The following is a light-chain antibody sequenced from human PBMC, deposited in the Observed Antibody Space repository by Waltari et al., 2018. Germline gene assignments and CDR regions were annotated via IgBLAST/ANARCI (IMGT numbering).Light chain of an antibody. V-gene: IGLV1-40*01. J-gene: IGLJ2*01. CDR3: QSYDTGLNGYVV. Sequence: QPVLTHPTSVSGAPGQRVTIPCTGPSSHLGPGHNVHWVQRLQQTAPKLLIYNNNNRPSGVPDRFFGSRSGTSASLAITGLQPEDEADYYCQSYDTGLNGYVVFGGGTKLTVL. CDR1: SSHLGPGHN. CDR2: NNN.